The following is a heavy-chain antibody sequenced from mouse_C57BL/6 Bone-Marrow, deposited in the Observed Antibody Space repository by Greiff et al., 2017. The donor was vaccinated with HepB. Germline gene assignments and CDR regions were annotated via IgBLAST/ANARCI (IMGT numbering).Heavy chain of an antibody. Sequence: EVQGVESGGDLVKPGGSLKLSCAASGFTFSSYGMSWVRQTPDKRLEWVATISSGGSYTYYPDSVKGRFTISRDNAKNTLYLQMSSLKSEDTAMYYCAREVWFPDYWGQGTTLTVSS. CDR1: GFTFSSYG. V-gene: IGHV5-6*01. CDR2: ISSGGSYT. CDR3: AREVWFPDY. J-gene: IGHJ2*01. D-gene: IGHD2-10*02.